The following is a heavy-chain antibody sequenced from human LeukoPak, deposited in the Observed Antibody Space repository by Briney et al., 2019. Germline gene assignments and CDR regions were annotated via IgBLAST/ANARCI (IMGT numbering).Heavy chain of an antibody. Sequence: GGSLRLSCAASGFTFDDYAMHWVRQAPGKGLEWVPGISWNSGSIGYADPVKGRFTISRDNAKNSLYLQMNSLRAEDTALYYCAKDIVSTSSNWFDPWGQGTLVTVSS. CDR1: GFTFDDYA. J-gene: IGHJ5*02. D-gene: IGHD2-2*01. CDR3: AKDIVSTSSNWFDP. V-gene: IGHV3-9*01. CDR2: ISWNSGSI.